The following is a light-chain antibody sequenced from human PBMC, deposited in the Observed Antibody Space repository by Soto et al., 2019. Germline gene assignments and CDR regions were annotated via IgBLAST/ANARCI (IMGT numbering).Light chain of an antibody. J-gene: IGKJ5*01. CDR2: GAS. V-gene: IGKV3-20*01. CDR3: QQYGSSLIT. CDR1: QSVSSSY. Sequence: ISLPPARLATRSCRASQSVSSSYLAWYQQKPGQAPRLLIYGASSRATGIPDRFSGSGSGTDFTLTISRLEPEDFAVYYCQQYGSSLITFGQGTRLEIK.